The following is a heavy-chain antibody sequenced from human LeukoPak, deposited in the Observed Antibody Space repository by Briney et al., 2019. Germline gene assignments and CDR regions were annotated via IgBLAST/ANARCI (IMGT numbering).Heavy chain of an antibody. Sequence: PSETLSLTCTVSGGSISTNSYYWSWIRQPPGKGLEWIGEINHSGSTNYNPSLKSRVTISVDTSKNQFSLKLSSVTAADTAVYYCARFGYHVGATDRWGQGTLVTVSS. CDR3: ARFGYHVGATDR. CDR2: INHSGST. J-gene: IGHJ4*02. CDR1: GGSISTNSYY. V-gene: IGHV4-39*07. D-gene: IGHD1-26*01.